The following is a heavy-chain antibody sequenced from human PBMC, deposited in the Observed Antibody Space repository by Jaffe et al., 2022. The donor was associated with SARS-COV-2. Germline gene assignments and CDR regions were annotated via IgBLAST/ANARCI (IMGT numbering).Heavy chain of an antibody. CDR1: GGTFSSYA. Sequence: QVQLVQSGAEVKKPGSSVKVSCKASGGTFSSYAISWVRQAPGQGLEWMGGIIPIFGTANYAQKFQGRVTITADESTSTAYMELSSLRSEDTAVYYCATHILGYCSGGSCTSSPPPRYYYGMDVWGQGTTVTVSS. CDR3: ATHILGYCSGGSCTSSPPPRYYYGMDV. D-gene: IGHD2-15*01. CDR2: IIPIFGTA. V-gene: IGHV1-69*01. J-gene: IGHJ6*02.